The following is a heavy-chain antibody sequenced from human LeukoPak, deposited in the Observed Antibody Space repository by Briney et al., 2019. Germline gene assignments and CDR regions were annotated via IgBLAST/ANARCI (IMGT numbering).Heavy chain of an antibody. CDR1: GFTFSSST. J-gene: IGHJ5*02. Sequence: GGSLSLSCAASGFTFSSSTMSGFRLAPGKGLEWVSSISGNSDNIHYADSVKGRFTISRDNAKNSLYLQMNSLTAEDTAVYYCARIPNNAGFPNWFDPWGQGTLVTVSS. CDR3: ARIPNNAGFPNWFDP. D-gene: IGHD1-14*01. V-gene: IGHV3-21*01. CDR2: ISGNSDNI.